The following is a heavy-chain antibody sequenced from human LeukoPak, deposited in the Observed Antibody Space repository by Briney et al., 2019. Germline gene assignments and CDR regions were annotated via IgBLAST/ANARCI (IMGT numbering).Heavy chain of an antibody. CDR3: AKDGGQWLPITGIDY. J-gene: IGHJ4*02. V-gene: IGHV3-23*01. CDR1: GFTFSSYA. Sequence: PGGSPRLSCAASGFTFSSYAMSWVRQAPGKGLEWVSAISGSGGSTYYADSVKGRFTISRDNSKNTLYLQMNSLRAEDTAVYYCAKDGGQWLPITGIDYWGQGTLVTVSS. CDR2: ISGSGGST. D-gene: IGHD3-22*01.